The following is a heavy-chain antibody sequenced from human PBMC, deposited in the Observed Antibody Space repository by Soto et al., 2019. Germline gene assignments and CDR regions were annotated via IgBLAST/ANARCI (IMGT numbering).Heavy chain of an antibody. V-gene: IGHV3-30-3*01. CDR2: ISYDGSNK. D-gene: IGHD3-3*01. Sequence: LRLSCAASGFTFSSYATHWVRQAPGKGLEWVAVISYDGSNKYYADSVKGRFTISGDNSKNTLYLQMNSLRAEDTAVYYCASDIQYYDFWSGPPVSYGMDVWGQGTTVTVSS. J-gene: IGHJ6*02. CDR1: GFTFSSYA. CDR3: ASDIQYYDFWSGPPVSYGMDV.